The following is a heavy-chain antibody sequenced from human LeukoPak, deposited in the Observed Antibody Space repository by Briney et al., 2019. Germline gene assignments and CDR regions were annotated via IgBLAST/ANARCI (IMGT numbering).Heavy chain of an antibody. CDR1: GFTFSSYG. CDR3: AGGDDILTGYYWPAFDI. Sequence: PGGSLRLSCAASGFTFSSYGMHWVRQAPGKGLEWVAFIRYDGSNKYYADSVKGRFTISRDNSKNTLYLQMNSLRAEDTAVYYCAGGDDILTGYYWPAFDIWGQGTMVTVSS. CDR2: IRYDGSNK. J-gene: IGHJ3*02. D-gene: IGHD3-9*01. V-gene: IGHV3-30*02.